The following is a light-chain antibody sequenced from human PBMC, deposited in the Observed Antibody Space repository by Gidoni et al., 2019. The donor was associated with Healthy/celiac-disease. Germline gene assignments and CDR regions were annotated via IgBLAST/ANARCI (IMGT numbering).Light chain of an antibody. CDR2: GKN. CDR1: SLRSYY. CDR3: NSRDSSGNHLV. Sequence: SSELTQDPAVSVALGQTVRITCKGDSLRSYYASWYQQKPGQAPVLVIYGKNNRPSGIPDRFSGSSSGNTASLTITGAQAEDDTDYYCNSRDSSGNHLVFGGGTKLTVL. V-gene: IGLV3-19*01. J-gene: IGLJ2*01.